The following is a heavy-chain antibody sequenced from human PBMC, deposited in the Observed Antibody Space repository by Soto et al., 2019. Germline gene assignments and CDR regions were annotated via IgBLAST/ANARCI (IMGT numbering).Heavy chain of an antibody. CDR3: ASSFRYRNSGSYLVFDY. D-gene: IGHD1-26*01. CDR2: ISSSSSTI. CDR1: GFTFSSYS. Sequence: PGGSLRLSCAASGFTFSSYSMNWVRQAPGKGLEWVSYISSSSSTIYYADSVKGRFTISRDNAKNSLYLQMNSLRDEDTAVYYCASSFRYRNSGSYLVFDYWGQGTLVTVSS. J-gene: IGHJ4*02. V-gene: IGHV3-48*02.